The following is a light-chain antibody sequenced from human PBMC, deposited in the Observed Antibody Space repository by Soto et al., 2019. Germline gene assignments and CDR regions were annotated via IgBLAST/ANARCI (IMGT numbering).Light chain of an antibody. CDR3: QQRSNWPSIT. Sequence: EIVLTQTPATLSLSYGERATLSCRASQSVSSYLAWYQQKPGQAPRLLIYDASNRATGIPARFSGSGSGTDFTLTISSLEPEDFAVYYCQQRSNWPSITFGQGTRLEI. J-gene: IGKJ5*01. CDR1: QSVSSY. V-gene: IGKV3-11*01. CDR2: DAS.